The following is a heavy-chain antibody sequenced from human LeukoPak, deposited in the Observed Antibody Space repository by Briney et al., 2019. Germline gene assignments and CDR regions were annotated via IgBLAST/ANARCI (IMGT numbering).Heavy chain of an antibody. J-gene: IGHJ4*02. D-gene: IGHD6-19*01. CDR3: AKDARRYSGWYFFDH. CDR1: GFTFSDYY. CDR2: ISSSSSYT. Sequence: GGSLRLSCAASGFTFSDYYMSWIRQAPGKGLEWVSYISSSSSYTNYADSVKGRFTISRDNSRNTLYLQMNSLRVDDTAVYYCAKDARRYSGWYFFDHWGQGTLVTVSS. V-gene: IGHV3-11*05.